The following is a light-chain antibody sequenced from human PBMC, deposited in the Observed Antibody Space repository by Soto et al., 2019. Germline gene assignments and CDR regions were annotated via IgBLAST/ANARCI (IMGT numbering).Light chain of an antibody. J-gene: IGKJ4*01. CDR3: HQYGTLMT. V-gene: IGKV3-20*01. CDR1: RSVSSSY. CDR2: ATS. Sequence: VLTQSPGTLSLSPGQSATLSCRTSRSVSSSYIAWYQHKPGQAPRLLIYATSSRATGIPDRFSGRGSGTDFTITISRLEPEDSSVYYCHQYGTLMTFGGGTKVEIK.